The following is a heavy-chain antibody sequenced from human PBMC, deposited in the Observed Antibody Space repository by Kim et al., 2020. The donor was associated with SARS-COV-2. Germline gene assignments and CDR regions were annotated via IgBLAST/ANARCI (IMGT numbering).Heavy chain of an antibody. CDR3: VRDYSGGHFDY. J-gene: IGHJ4*02. D-gene: IGHD6-19*01. V-gene: IGHV1-46*01. Sequence: IYAQKFRGRVTMTSDTPTSTVYMKLSSLRSEDMAVYYCVRDYSGGHFDYWGQGTLVTVSS.